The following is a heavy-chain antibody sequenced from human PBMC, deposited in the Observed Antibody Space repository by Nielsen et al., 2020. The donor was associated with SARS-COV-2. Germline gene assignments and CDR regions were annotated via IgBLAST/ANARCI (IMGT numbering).Heavy chain of an antibody. J-gene: IGHJ4*02. V-gene: IGHV1-2*06. D-gene: IGHD2-15*01. Sequence: ASVKVSCKASGYTFTGYYMHGVRQAPGQGLEWMGRINPNSGGTNYAQKFQGRVTITRDTSASTAYMELSSLRSEDTAVYYCARYPPRGWLLYFDYWGQGTLVTVSS. CDR1: GYTFTGYY. CDR3: ARYPPRGWLLYFDY. CDR2: INPNSGGT.